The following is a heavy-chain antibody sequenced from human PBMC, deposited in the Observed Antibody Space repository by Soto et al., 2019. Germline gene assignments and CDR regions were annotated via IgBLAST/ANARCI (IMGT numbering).Heavy chain of an antibody. CDR3: ARGVTAGVDY. CDR1: GYSFTSLD. V-gene: IGHV1-8*01. J-gene: IGHJ4*02. Sequence: QVQLVQSGAEVREPEASVKVSCKASGYSFTSLDINWVRQTTGQGLEWMGWMQPSSGRTGYAQKFQGRVTMTRDTSINTAYMELSSLTPDDTAFYYCARGVTAGVDYWVQGTLVIVSS. CDR2: MQPSSGRT. D-gene: IGHD1-26*01.